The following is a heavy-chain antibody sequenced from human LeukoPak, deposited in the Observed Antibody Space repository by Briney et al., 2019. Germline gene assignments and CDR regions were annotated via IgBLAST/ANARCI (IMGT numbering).Heavy chain of an antibody. Sequence: GGSLRLSCAASGFTFSSYSMNWVRQAPGKGLEWVSSISSSSSYIYYADSVKGRFTISRDNAKNSLYLQMNSLRAEDTAVYYCAREIKGGYSSSWYREYIRDDAFDIWGQGTMVTVSS. J-gene: IGHJ3*02. CDR1: GFTFSSYS. CDR2: ISSSSSYI. V-gene: IGHV3-21*01. D-gene: IGHD6-13*01. CDR3: AREIKGGYSSSWYREYIRDDAFDI.